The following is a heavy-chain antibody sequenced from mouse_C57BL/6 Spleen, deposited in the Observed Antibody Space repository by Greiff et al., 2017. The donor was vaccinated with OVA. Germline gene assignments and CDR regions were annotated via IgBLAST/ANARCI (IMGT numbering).Heavy chain of an antibody. J-gene: IGHJ4*01. Sequence: VQLQQSGPELVKPGASVKISCKASGYAFSSSWMNWVKQRPGKGLEWIGRIYPGDGDTNYNGKFKGKATLTADKSSSTAYMQLSSLTSEDSAVYFCARKTYYSKRFYAMDYWGQGTSVTVSS. D-gene: IGHD2-5*01. V-gene: IGHV1-82*01. CDR1: GYAFSSSW. CDR2: IYPGDGDT. CDR3: ARKTYYSKRFYAMDY.